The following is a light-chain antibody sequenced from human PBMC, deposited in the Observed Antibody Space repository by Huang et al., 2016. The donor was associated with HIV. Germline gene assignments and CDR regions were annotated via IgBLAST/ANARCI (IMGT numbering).Light chain of an antibody. CDR2: GAS. V-gene: IGKV3-15*01. CDR3: QQYNNWPPKIT. CDR1: QSVSSN. J-gene: IGKJ5*01. Sequence: EIVMTQSPATLSVSPGERATLSCRASQSVSSNLAWYQQKPGQAPRLLSYGASTRATGIRARFRGSGSGTEFTLTISSLQSEDFAVYYCQQYNNWPPKITFGQGTRLEIK.